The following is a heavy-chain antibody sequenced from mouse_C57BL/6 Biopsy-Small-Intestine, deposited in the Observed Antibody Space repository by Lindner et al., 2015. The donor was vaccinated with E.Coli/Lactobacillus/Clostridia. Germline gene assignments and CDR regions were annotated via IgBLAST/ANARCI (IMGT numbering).Heavy chain of an antibody. V-gene: IGHV1-77*01. CDR3: AGSRKRAWNDAFDL. D-gene: IGHD2-3*01. CDR2: MSPDRDSS. Sequence: SVKVSCKASVDSFIGYDINWVRQVPGQGLEWMGRMSPDRDSSVYAQNFQGRVTMTRDTAISTVYMELSGLTFRDTAVYFCAGSRKRAWNDAFDLWGQGT. CDR1: VDSFIGYD. J-gene: IGHJ3*01.